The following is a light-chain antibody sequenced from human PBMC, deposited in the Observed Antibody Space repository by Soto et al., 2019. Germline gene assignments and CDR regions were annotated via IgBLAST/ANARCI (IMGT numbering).Light chain of an antibody. J-gene: IGKJ4*01. CDR2: DAS. CDR1: QNINRW. V-gene: IGKV1-5*01. Sequence: DIQMTQSPSTLSASVGDRVTITSRASQNINRWLAWYQQKPGKVPKVLIYDASNLETGVPSTFSGSGSGTELTLTISSLQPDDFATYYCQQYDSFSMTFGGGTKVEIK. CDR3: QQYDSFSMT.